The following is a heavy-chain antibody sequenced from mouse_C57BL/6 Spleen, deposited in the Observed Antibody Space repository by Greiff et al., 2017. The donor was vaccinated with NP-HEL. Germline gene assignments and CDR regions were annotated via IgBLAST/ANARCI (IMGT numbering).Heavy chain of an antibody. CDR3: ARDFVRGGPLDY. CDR1: GYAFSSSW. V-gene: IGHV1-82*01. J-gene: IGHJ3*01. CDR2: IYPGDGDT. Sequence: QVQLQQSGPELVKPGASVKISCKASGYAFSSSWMNWVKQRPGKGLEWIGRIYPGDGDTNYNGKFKGKATLTADKSSSTAYMQLRSLTSEDSAVYYCARDFVRGGPLDYWGQGTLVTVSA.